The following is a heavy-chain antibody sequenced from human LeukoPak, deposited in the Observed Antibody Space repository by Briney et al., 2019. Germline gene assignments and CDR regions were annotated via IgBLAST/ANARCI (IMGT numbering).Heavy chain of an antibody. CDR1: GGSISSGGYY. Sequence: PSQTLSLTRTVPGGSISSGGYYWSWIRQHPGKGLEWIGYIYYSGSTYYNPSLKSRVTISVDTSKNQFSLKLSSVTAADTAVYYCARDPSMEQWPPRLGGFDPWGQGTLVTVSS. CDR3: ARDPSMEQWPPRLGGFDP. D-gene: IGHD6-19*01. J-gene: IGHJ5*02. CDR2: IYYSGST. V-gene: IGHV4-31*03.